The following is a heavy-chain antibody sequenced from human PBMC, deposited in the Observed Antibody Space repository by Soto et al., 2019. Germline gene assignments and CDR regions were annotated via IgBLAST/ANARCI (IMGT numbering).Heavy chain of an antibody. D-gene: IGHD6-19*01. J-gene: IGHJ6*02. CDR2: IDPSDSYT. CDR3: ARPSEAVAGTPSYYYGMDV. CDR1: GYSFTSYW. V-gene: IGHV5-10-1*01. Sequence: PGESLKISCKVSGYSFTSYWISWVRQMPGKGLEWMGRIDPSDSYTSYSPSFQGHVTISADKSISTAYLQWSSLKASDTAMYYCARPSEAVAGTPSYYYGMDVWGQGTTVTVSS.